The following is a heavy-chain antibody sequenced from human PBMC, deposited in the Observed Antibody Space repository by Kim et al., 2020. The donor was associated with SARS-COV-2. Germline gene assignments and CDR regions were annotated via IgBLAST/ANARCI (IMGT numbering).Heavy chain of an antibody. V-gene: IGHV3-21*01. CDR3: ARLSGDYLYYFDY. Sequence: GGSLRLSCAASGFTFSSYSMNWVRQAPGKGLEWVSSISSSSSYIYYADSVKGRFTISRDNAKNSLYLQMNSLRAEDTAVYYCARLSGDYLYYFDYWGQGTLVTVSS. J-gene: IGHJ4*02. CDR2: ISSSSSYI. D-gene: IGHD4-17*01. CDR1: GFTFSSYS.